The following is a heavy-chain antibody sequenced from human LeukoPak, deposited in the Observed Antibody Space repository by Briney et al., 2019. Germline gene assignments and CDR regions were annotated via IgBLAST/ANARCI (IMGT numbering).Heavy chain of an antibody. V-gene: IGHV6-1*01. CDR3: AREGSAGADFDY. J-gene: IGHJ4*02. Sequence: SQTLSLTCAISGDSFSNNGAAWNWIRQSPSRGLEWLGRTYYRSKWYNDYAVSVKSRITINPDTSKNQSSLQLKSVTPEDTAVYYCAREGSAGADFDYWGQGTLVTVSS. CDR2: TYYRSKWYN. CDR1: GDSFSNNGAA. D-gene: IGHD3-10*01.